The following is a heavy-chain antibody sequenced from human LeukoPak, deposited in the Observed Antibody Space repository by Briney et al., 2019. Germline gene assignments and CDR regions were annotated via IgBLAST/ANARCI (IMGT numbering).Heavy chain of an antibody. CDR1: GYTFTGYY. CDR3: ARDWQWPEGDY. CDR2: INPNSGGT. V-gene: IGHV1-2*06. D-gene: IGHD6-19*01. Sequence: VASVKVSCKASGYTFTGYYMHWVRQAPGQGLEWMGRINPNSGGTSYAQKFQGRVTMTRDTSISTAYMELSRLRSDDTAVYYCARDWQWPEGDYWGQGTLVTVSS. J-gene: IGHJ4*02.